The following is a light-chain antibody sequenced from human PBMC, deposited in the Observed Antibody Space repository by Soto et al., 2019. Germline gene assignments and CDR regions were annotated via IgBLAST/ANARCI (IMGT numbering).Light chain of an antibody. CDR2: AAS. CDR1: QSISSY. Sequence: DIQMTQSPSSLSASVGDRVTITCRASQSISSYLNWYQQKPGKAPKLLIYAASSLQSGVPSRFSGSGSGTDFTLTISSLQPEDFATYYCQQSYSTLPLTFGQGTKVEIK. V-gene: IGKV1-39*01. CDR3: QQSYSTLPLT. J-gene: IGKJ1*01.